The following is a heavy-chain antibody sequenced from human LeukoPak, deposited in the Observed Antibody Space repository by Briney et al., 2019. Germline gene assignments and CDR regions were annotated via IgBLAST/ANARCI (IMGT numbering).Heavy chain of an antibody. CDR2: IKSKTDVRTT. CDR1: GFTFSNAW. V-gene: IGHV3-15*01. J-gene: IGHJ4*02. D-gene: IGHD3-9*01. Sequence: GGSLSLSCAASGFTFSNAWMSWVRQAPGKGREWVGRIKSKTDVRTTDYAAPVNGRFTISRDDSKNTLYLQMNSLKTEDTAVYYCTTDPFEIFGYWGQGTLVTVSS. CDR3: TTDPFEIFGY.